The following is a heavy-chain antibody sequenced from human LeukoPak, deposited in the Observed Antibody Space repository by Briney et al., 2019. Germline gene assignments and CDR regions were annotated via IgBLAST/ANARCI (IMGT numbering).Heavy chain of an antibody. CDR2: IIPILGTA. CDR3: GRGARPPHYYYYMDV. V-gene: IGHV1-69*06. J-gene: IGHJ6*03. Sequence: SVKVSCKASGGTFNCYGIIWVRQAPGQGLEWMGGIIPILGTANYAQKFQGRVTISADKSTSTAYMELSSLRSEDTAVYYCGRGARPPHYYYYMDVWGKGTTVTVSS. D-gene: IGHD5-12*01. CDR1: GGTFNCYG.